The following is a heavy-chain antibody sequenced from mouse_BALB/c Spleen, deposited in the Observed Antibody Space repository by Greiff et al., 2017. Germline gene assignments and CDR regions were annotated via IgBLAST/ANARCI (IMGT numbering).Heavy chain of an antibody. CDR3: ARRYYDYDTGYWYFDV. J-gene: IGHJ1*01. Sequence: EVMLVESGGGLVKLGGSLKLSCAASGFTFSSYYMSWVRQTPEKRLELVAAINSNGGSTYYPDTVKGRFTISRDNAKNTLYLQMSSLKSEDTALYYCARRYYDYDTGYWYFDVWGAGTTVTVSS. D-gene: IGHD2-4*01. CDR1: GFTFSSYY. V-gene: IGHV5-6-2*01. CDR2: INSNGGST.